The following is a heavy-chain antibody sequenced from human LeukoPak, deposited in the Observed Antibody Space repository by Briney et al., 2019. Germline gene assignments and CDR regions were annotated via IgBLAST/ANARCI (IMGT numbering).Heavy chain of an antibody. Sequence: GSLRLSCAASGFTFSSYAMSWVRQAPGKGLEWVSAISGSGGRTYYADSVKGRFTISRDNSKNTLYLQMNSLRAEDTAVYYCAKAYCSGGTCYNGVDYWGQGTLVTVSS. J-gene: IGHJ4*02. D-gene: IGHD2-15*01. CDR3: AKAYCSGGTCYNGVDY. CDR1: GFTFSSYA. CDR2: ISGSGGRT. V-gene: IGHV3-23*01.